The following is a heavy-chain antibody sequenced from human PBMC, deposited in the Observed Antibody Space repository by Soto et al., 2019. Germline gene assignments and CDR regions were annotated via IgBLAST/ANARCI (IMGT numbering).Heavy chain of an antibody. CDR3: AREPLMTTVPCLDY. Sequence: GGSLRLSCAASGFTFSDHYMDWVRQAPGKGLEWVGRTRNKANSYTTEYAASVKGRFTISRDDSKNSLYLQMNSLKTEDTAVYYCAREPLMTTVPCLDYWGQGTLVTVSS. CDR1: GFTFSDHY. J-gene: IGHJ4*02. D-gene: IGHD4-17*01. CDR2: TRNKANSYTT. V-gene: IGHV3-72*01.